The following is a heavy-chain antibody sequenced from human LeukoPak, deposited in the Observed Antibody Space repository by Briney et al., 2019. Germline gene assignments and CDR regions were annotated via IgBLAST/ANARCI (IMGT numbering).Heavy chain of an antibody. Sequence: SETLSLTCTVSGGSISSSSYYWGWIRQPPGMGLECIGSMYYSGTTYYNPSLKSRVTISVDTSKNQFSLKLSSVTAADTAVYYCARHRYRSGSDWIDPWGQGSLVTVSS. J-gene: IGHJ5*02. CDR1: GGSISSSSYY. V-gene: IGHV4-39*01. CDR3: ARHRYRSGSDWIDP. D-gene: IGHD1-26*01. CDR2: MYYSGTT.